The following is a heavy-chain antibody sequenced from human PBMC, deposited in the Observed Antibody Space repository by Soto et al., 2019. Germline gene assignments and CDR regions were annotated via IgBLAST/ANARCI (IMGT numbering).Heavy chain of an antibody. J-gene: IGHJ4*02. V-gene: IGHV4-39*01. CDR2: IYYSGST. D-gene: IGHD3-16*01. CDR1: GGSISSSSYY. Sequence: SETLSLTSTVSGGSISSSSYYWGWIRQPPGKGLEWIGNIYYSGSTYYNPSLKSRVTISVDTSKNQFSLKLTSVTAADTAVYYCARLVWGLVSYWGQGTLVTVSS. CDR3: ARLVWGLVSY.